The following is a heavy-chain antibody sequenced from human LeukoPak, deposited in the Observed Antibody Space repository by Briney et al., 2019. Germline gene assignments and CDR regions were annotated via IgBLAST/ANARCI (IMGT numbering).Heavy chain of an antibody. CDR1: GGSVSSGSYY. CDR2: IYYSGST. Sequence: PSETLSLTCTVSGGSVSSGSYYWSWIRQPPGKGLEWIGYIYYSGSTNYSPSLKSRVIFSVDTSKNQFSLKLSSVTAADTAVYYWARHDYHSGDDYGYFDYWGQGTLVTVSS. J-gene: IGHJ4*02. V-gene: IGHV4-61*01. CDR3: ARHDYHSGDDYGYFDY. D-gene: IGHD3-16*01.